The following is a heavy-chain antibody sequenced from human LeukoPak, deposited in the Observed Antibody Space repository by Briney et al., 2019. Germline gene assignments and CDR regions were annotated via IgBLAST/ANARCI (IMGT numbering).Heavy chain of an antibody. V-gene: IGHV3-30*02. CDR2: VRNDGSNE. CDR1: GFVLSDYG. D-gene: IGHD5-12*01. J-gene: IGHJ5*02. CDR3: AKESDSGYHSEGPKT. Sequence: GGSLRLSCTASGFVLSDYGMHWVRQAQGKGLEWVAFVRNDGSNEYYVGSVKGRFTISRDKSKNTLYLQMNSLRAEDTSVYSCAKESDSGYHSEGPKTWGLGTLVTVSS.